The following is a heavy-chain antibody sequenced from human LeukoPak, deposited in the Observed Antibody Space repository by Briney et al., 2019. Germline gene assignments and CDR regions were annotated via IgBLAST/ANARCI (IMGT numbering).Heavy chain of an antibody. V-gene: IGHV3-11*01. D-gene: IGHD1-26*01. CDR1: GFTFSDYY. CDR2: ISSGGSTI. J-gene: IGHJ3*02. Sequence: PGGSLRLSCAVSGFTFSDYYMSWIRQAPGKGLEWVSYISSGGSTISHADSVKGRFTISRGNAENSLYLQINSLRAEDTAVYYCAKPPWDAFDIWGQGTMVTVSS. CDR3: AKPPWDAFDI.